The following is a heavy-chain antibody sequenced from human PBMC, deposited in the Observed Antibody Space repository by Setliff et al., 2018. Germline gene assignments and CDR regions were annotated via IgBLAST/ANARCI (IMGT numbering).Heavy chain of an antibody. CDR2: IYFGGNT. Sequence: LSLTCTVPGGSIRDNGYFWGWVRQPPGKGLEWIGNIYFGGNTYLNPSFKSRVTMSIDTSNSQFSLKLSSGTAADTAIYYCARDASASDGRNAFDIWGQGTMVTVSS. D-gene: IGHD1-26*01. CDR1: GGSIRDNGYF. J-gene: IGHJ3*02. CDR3: ARDASASDGRNAFDI. V-gene: IGHV4-39*07.